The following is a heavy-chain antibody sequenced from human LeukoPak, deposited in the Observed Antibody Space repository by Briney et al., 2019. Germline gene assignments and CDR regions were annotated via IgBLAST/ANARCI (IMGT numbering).Heavy chain of an antibody. V-gene: IGHV3-74*01. CDR1: GFTLSAYW. Sequence: GGSLRLSCAASGFTLSAYWMHWVRQAPGKGLMWVSRIEGDGNRITYADSVKGRFTISRDNAKNTLYLQMISLRAEDTAVYYCTRDWRNLGYDYWGQGTLVTVSS. CDR3: TRDWRNLGYDY. J-gene: IGHJ4*02. CDR2: IEGDGNRI. D-gene: IGHD5-12*01.